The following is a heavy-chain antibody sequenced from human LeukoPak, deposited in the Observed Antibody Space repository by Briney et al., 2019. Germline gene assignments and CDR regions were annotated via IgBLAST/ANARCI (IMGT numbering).Heavy chain of an antibody. CDR3: ARHGEGAILGPVNWFDP. CDR1: GYSFTSYW. CDR2: IYPGDSDT. V-gene: IGHV5-51*01. Sequence: KNGESLKISCKGSGYSFTSYWIGWVRQMPGKGLEWMGIIYPGDSDTRYSPSFQGQVTISADKSISTAYLQWSSLKASDTAMYYCARHGEGAILGPVNWFDPWGQGTLVTVSS. J-gene: IGHJ5*02. D-gene: IGHD3/OR15-3a*01.